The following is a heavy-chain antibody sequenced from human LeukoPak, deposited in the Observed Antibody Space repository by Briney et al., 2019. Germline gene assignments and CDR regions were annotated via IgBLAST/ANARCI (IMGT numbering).Heavy chain of an antibody. J-gene: IGHJ4*02. D-gene: IGHD3-22*01. CDR2: FIYGGTT. V-gene: IGHV4-39*01. CDR3: ARHRGGYYRTAFDF. Sequence: SETLSLTCTVSGEPISTTNYYWGWIRQSPGKGLEWAGSFIYGGTTYYNESLQSRLTISADASKNQFSLTLSSVTAADTAVYYCARHRGGYYRTAFDFWGQGTLVTVSS. CDR1: GEPISTTNYY.